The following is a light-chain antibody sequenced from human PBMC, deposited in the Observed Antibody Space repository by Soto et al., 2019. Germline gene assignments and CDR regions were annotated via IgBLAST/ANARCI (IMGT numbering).Light chain of an antibody. J-gene: IGKJ3*01. V-gene: IGKV3-20*01. CDR1: QSVTSNY. CDR2: GIS. CDR3: QQYGSSPFT. Sequence: EVVMTQSPATLSVSPGEGATLSCRASQSVTSNYLAWYQQKPGKAPRLLIHGISNRATGVPDRFSGSGSGTDFTLTISRLEPEDFAVYYCQQYGSSPFTFGPGTKVDIK.